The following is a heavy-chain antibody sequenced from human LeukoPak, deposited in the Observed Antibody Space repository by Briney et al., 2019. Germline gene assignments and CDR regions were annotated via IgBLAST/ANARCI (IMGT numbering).Heavy chain of an antibody. J-gene: IGHJ4*02. Sequence: PSQTLSLTCTVSGGSISSGDYYWSWIRQPPGKGLEWIGYIYYSGSTYYNPSLKSRVTISVDTSKNQFSLKLSSVTAADTAVYYCARGIYDFWSGYFFDYWGQGTLVTVSS. D-gene: IGHD3-3*01. V-gene: IGHV4-30-4*08. CDR2: IYYSGST. CDR3: ARGIYDFWSGYFFDY. CDR1: GGSISSGDYY.